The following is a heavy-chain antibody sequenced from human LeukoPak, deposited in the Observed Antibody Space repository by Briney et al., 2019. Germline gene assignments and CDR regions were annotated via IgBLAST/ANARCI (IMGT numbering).Heavy chain of an antibody. CDR1: GYSISSGYY. V-gene: IGHV4-38-2*02. CDR3: ARTTEGYCRGRSCYSYYYYMDV. Sequence: NPSETLSLTCTVSGYSISSGYYWGWIRQPPVKGLEWIGSIYHSGSTYYNPSLKSRVTISVDTSKNQFSLKLSSVTAADTAVYYCARTTEGYCRGRSCYSYYYYMDVWGKGTTVTVSS. D-gene: IGHD2-15*01. J-gene: IGHJ6*03. CDR2: IYHSGST.